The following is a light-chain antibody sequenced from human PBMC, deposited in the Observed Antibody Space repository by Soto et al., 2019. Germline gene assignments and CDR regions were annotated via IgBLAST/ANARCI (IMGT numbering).Light chain of an antibody. CDR1: QSVSSSY. CDR2: GAS. J-gene: IGKJ1*01. CDR3: QQYGSSSTT. Sequence: ENVLTQSPGTLSLSPGERATLSCRASQSVSSSYLAWYQQKPGQAPRLLIYGASSRATGIADRFSGSGSGTDFTLTISRLEPEDFAMYYCQQYGSSSTTFGQGTKVDIK. V-gene: IGKV3-20*01.